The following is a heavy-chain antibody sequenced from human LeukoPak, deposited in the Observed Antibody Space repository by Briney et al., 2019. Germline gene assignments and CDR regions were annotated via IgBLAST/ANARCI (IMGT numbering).Heavy chain of an antibody. CDR2: IIPILGIA. J-gene: IGHJ6*03. V-gene: IGHV1-69*04. D-gene: IGHD3-9*01. CDR1: GGTFISYA. CDR3: ASVDILTGYPYYYYYMDV. Sequence: AVKVSCKASGGTFISYAISWVRQAPGQGLEWMGRIIPILGIANYAQKFQGRVKIHADKSTSTAYMKLSSLRSEDTAVYYCASVDILTGYPYYYYYMDVWGKGTTVTVSS.